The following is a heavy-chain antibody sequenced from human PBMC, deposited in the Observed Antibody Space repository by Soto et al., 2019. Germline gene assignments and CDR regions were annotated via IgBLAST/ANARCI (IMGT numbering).Heavy chain of an antibody. Sequence: GGSLRLSCAVYGFTFSNYGMHWVRQAPGKGLEWVALISDDGTNKYFVDSVKGRFAISRDTSKNMLYLQMNRLRAEDTAVYYCAKDYLGSSKAFDIWGRGTVVTVSS. CDR2: ISDDGTNK. CDR1: GFTFSNYG. CDR3: AKDYLGSSKAFDI. J-gene: IGHJ3*02. V-gene: IGHV3-30*18. D-gene: IGHD2-2*01.